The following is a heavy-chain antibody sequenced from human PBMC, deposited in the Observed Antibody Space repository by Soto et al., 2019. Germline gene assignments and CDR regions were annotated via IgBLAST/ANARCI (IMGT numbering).Heavy chain of an antibody. D-gene: IGHD6-13*01. J-gene: IGHJ6*02. Sequence: SETLSLTCTVSGGSISSYYWNWIRQPPGKGLEWIGYIYYSGSTNYNPSLKSRVTISLDTSKSQFSLKLSSVTAADTAVYYCASSNIAAAGFYYYGMDVWGRGTTVTVSS. V-gene: IGHV4-59*01. CDR2: IYYSGST. CDR3: ASSNIAAAGFYYYGMDV. CDR1: GGSISSYY.